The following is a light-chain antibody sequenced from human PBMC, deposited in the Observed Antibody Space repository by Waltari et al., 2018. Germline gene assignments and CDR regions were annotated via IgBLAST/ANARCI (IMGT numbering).Light chain of an antibody. Sequence: QSVLTQPPSVSGAPGQRVTIPCTGSTSTIGAGYAVHCYQQLPGTAPKLLIYDTTNRPSGVPDRFSGSKSGTSASLAITGLQAEDEGDYFCQSYDRSLGGQFVFGTGTKVTV. J-gene: IGLJ1*01. CDR2: DTT. CDR1: TSTIGAGYA. CDR3: QSYDRSLGGQFV. V-gene: IGLV1-40*01.